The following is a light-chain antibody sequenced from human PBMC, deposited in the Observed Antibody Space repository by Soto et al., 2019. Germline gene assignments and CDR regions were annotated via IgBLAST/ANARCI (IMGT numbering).Light chain of an antibody. CDR3: QQSYITPWT. Sequence: DVQMTQSPSSLSASVGDRVTITCRASQRVNNYLNWYQQKPGEAPKLLISAASSLQIGVPSRFGGSGSGTDFTLAISGLQTEDFAIYYCQQSYITPWTFGQGTKVDIK. CDR2: AAS. J-gene: IGKJ1*01. V-gene: IGKV1-39*01. CDR1: QRVNNY.